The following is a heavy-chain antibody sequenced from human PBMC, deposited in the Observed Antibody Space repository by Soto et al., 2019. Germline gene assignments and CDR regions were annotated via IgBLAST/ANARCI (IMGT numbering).Heavy chain of an antibody. CDR3: ARVPGP. Sequence: SETLSLTCAVSGGSISSGGYSWSWVRQPPGKGLEWIGYIQHGGSTYYNPSLKSRVTISVDRSKNQFSLKLTSVTAADTAVYYCARVPGPWGQGTLVTVSS. V-gene: IGHV4-30-2*01. CDR2: IQHGGST. J-gene: IGHJ5*01. CDR1: GGSISSGGYS.